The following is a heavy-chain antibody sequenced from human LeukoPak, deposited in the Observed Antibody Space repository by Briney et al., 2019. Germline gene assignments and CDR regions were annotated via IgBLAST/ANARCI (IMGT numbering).Heavy chain of an antibody. CDR2: ISYDGSNK. CDR3: AKDGSDIVVVPAAMRLWYFDY. CDR1: GFTFSSYG. J-gene: IGHJ4*01. V-gene: IGHV3-30*18. D-gene: IGHD2-2*01. Sequence: GGSLRLSCAASGFTFSSYGMHWVRQAPGKGLEWVAVISYDGSNKYYADSVKGRFTLSRDNTKNTLYLQINCPRAEDTAVYSCAKDGSDIVVVPAAMRLWYFDYWGPGTLVTVSS.